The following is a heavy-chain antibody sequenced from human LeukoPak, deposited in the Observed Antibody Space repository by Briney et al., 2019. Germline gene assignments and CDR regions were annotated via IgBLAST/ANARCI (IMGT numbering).Heavy chain of an antibody. J-gene: IGHJ6*02. D-gene: IGHD3-3*01. Sequence: ASVKVSCKASGGTFSSYAISWVRQAPGQGLEWMGGIIPIFGTANYAQKFQGRVTITADESTSTAYMELSSLRSEDTAVYYCASFIYYDFWSAQTGSRGRYYYYYGMDVWGQGTTVTVSS. CDR3: ASFIYYDFWSAQTGSRGRYYYYYGMDV. CDR2: IIPIFGTA. CDR1: GGTFSSYA. V-gene: IGHV1-69*01.